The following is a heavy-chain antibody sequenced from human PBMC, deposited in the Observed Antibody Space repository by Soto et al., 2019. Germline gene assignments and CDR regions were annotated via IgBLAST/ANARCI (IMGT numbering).Heavy chain of an antibody. D-gene: IGHD6-13*01. V-gene: IGHV3-7*05. J-gene: IGHJ3*01. CDR1: GFTFSRYW. CDR3: ARAIQQLSAFDV. CDR2: INQDGSQK. Sequence: GGSLRLSCAASGFTFSRYWMTWVRQAPGKGLEWVANINQDGSQKNYVDSVKGRFTVYRDNAKNSLYLQMNSLRAEDTAVYYCARAIQQLSAFDVWGQGTMVTVSS.